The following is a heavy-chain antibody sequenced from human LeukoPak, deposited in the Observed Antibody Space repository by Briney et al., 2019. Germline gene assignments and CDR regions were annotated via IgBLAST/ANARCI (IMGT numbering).Heavy chain of an antibody. J-gene: IGHJ6*02. V-gene: IGHV3-30*04. CDR1: GFTFSSYA. D-gene: IGHD3-22*01. CDR3: ARDGLAHYYDSSGYYSENYYYGMDV. Sequence: PGRSLRLSCAASGFTFSSYAMHWVRQAPGKGLEWVAVISYDGSNKYYADSAKGRFTISRDNSKNTLYLQMNSLRAEDTAVYYCARDGLAHYYDSSGYYSENYYYGMDVWGQGTTVTVSS. CDR2: ISYDGSNK.